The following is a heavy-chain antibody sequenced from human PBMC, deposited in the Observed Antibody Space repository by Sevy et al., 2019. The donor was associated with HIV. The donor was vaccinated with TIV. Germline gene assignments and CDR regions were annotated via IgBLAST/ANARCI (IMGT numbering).Heavy chain of an antibody. J-gene: IGHJ4*02. CDR3: AKGLHYGSGSYYGGTDY. Sequence: GGSLRLSCAASRFTFRRYWMTWVRQAPGKGLEWVANIKEDGSEKNYGDSVRGRFTISRDNSKNSLYLQMNRLRTEDTAVYYCAKGLHYGSGSYYGGTDYWGQGTLVTVSS. D-gene: IGHD3-10*01. CDR1: RFTFRRYW. V-gene: IGHV3-7*01. CDR2: IKEDGSEK.